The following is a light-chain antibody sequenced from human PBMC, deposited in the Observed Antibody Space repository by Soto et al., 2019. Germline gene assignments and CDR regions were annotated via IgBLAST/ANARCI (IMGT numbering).Light chain of an antibody. CDR1: SSNIGSNY. CDR3: ATWDSSLSGFV. J-gene: IGLJ1*01. Sequence: QSVLTQPPSLSAAPGQKVTISCSGGSSNIGSNYVSWYQQLPGTAPKLLIYDNNRRPSGIPDRFSGSKSGTSATLGITGLQTGDEAIFYCATWDSSLSGFVFGTGTKLTVL. CDR2: DNN. V-gene: IGLV1-51*01.